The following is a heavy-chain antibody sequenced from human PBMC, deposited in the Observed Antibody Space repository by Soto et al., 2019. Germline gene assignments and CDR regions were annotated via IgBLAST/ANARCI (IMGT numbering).Heavy chain of an antibody. CDR2: IYYSGST. J-gene: IGHJ6*02. Sequence: SETLSLTCTVSGGSISSYYWSWIRQPPGKGLEWIGYIYYSGSTNYNPSLKSRVTISVDTSKNQFSLKLSSVTAADTAVYYCARLVIGGELLYYYYGMDVWAQGTTVPVSS. CDR1: GGSISSYY. CDR3: ARLVIGGELLYYYYGMDV. V-gene: IGHV4-59*08. D-gene: IGHD3-10*01.